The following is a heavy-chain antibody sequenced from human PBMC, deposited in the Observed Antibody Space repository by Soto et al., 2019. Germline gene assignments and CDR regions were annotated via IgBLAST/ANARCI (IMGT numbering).Heavy chain of an antibody. CDR2: IIPIFGTA. Sequence: SVKVSCKASGVTFSSYAISWVRQAPGQGLEWMGGIIPIFGTANYAQKFQGRVTITADESTSTAYMELSSLRSEDTAVYYCASRTAVAVGSFDNYYYGMDVWGQGTTVTVSS. J-gene: IGHJ6*02. CDR1: GVTFSSYA. D-gene: IGHD6-19*01. V-gene: IGHV1-69*13. CDR3: ASRTAVAVGSFDNYYYGMDV.